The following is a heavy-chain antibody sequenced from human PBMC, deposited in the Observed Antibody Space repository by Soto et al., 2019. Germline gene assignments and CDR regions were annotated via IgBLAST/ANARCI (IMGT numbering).Heavy chain of an antibody. CDR2: ISGSGGST. CDR3: AKQESIVVDLAVDY. CDR1: GFTFSSYA. J-gene: IGHJ4*02. V-gene: IGHV3-23*01. Sequence: GGSLRLSCAASGFTFSSYAMSWVRQAPGKGLEWVSAISGSGGSTYYADSVKGRFTISRDNSKNTLYLQMNSLRAEDTAVYYCAKQESIVVDLAVDYWGQGTLVTVSS. D-gene: IGHD2-15*01.